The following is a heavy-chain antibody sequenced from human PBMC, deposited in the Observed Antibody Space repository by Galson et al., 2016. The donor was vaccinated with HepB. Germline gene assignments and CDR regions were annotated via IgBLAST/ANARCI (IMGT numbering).Heavy chain of an antibody. V-gene: IGHV3-66*02. CDR2: IYSGGDT. CDR1: GFTVSANY. J-gene: IGHJ4*02. D-gene: IGHD1-1*01. CDR3: VRDRGAGTVDY. Sequence: SLRLSCAVSGFTVSANYMGWVRQAPGKGLEWVSIIYSGGDTYHTDSVKGRFTISRDNSQNTLHLRMSGLRPDDTAVYHCVRDRGAGTVDYWGQGTLVTVSS.